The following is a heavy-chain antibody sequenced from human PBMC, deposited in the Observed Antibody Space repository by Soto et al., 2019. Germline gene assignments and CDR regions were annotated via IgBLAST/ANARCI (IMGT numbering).Heavy chain of an antibody. CDR2: VSRSGSSI. D-gene: IGHD2-15*01. J-gene: IGHJ4*02. CDR1: GFTFSDHF. CDR3: ARVPKGVVVAAKDY. Sequence: QVQLVESGGGLVKPGGSLRLSCAASGFTFSDHFMSWIRQAPGQGLEWVSYVSRSGSSIYYADSVKGRFTISRDNAKNSLYLQRNSLRAEDTAVYYCARVPKGVVVAAKDYWVQGSLVTVSS. V-gene: IGHV3-11*01.